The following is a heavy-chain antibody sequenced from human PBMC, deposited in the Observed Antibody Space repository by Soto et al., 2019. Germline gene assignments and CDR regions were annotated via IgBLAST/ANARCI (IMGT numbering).Heavy chain of an antibody. CDR2: MNPISGNT. Sequence: QVQLVQSGAEVKKPGASVKVSCKASGYTFTSYDINWVRQAPGQGLEWMGWMNPISGNTGDAQKFQGRVTMTRNTSISTAYMELSSMRSEDTAVYDCARVSYDSSGYYSEFDIWGQGTMVTVAS. V-gene: IGHV1-8*01. CDR3: ARVSYDSSGYYSEFDI. J-gene: IGHJ3*02. CDR1: GYTFTSYD. D-gene: IGHD3-22*01.